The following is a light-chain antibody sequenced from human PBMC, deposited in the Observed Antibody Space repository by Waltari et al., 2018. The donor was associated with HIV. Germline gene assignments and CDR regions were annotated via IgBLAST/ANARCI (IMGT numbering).Light chain of an antibody. V-gene: IGLV2-18*02. J-gene: IGLJ1*01. CDR2: EVT. Sequence: QSALTQPPSVSGSPGQSVTISCTGTISDVGIYNRVSWYQQSPGTAPKLIIFEVTKLPSGVPDRFSGSKSDNTASLTISGLQAEDEADYYCCSYTIANTFVFGTGTMVTVL. CDR3: CSYTIANTFV. CDR1: ISDVGIYNR.